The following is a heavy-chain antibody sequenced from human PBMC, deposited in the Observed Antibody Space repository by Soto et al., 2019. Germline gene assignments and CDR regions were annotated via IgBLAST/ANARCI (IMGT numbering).Heavy chain of an antibody. CDR2: IKQDGSAK. CDR1: GFNISNHW. CDR3: ASRGGCGRGSCIWFDP. J-gene: IGHJ5*02. V-gene: IGHV3-7*01. Sequence: GGSLRLSCAASGFNISNHWMTWVRQAPGKGLEWVANIKQDGSAKYYLESVKGRFTVSRDNANNSLYLQMNSLRVEDTAVYYCASRGGCGRGSCIWFDPRGQGTLVTVSS. D-gene: IGHD2-15*01.